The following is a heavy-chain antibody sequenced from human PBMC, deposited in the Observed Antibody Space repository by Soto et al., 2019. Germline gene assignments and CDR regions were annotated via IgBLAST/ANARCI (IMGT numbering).Heavy chain of an antibody. D-gene: IGHD6-13*01. CDR2: ISYDGCYK. Sequence: GGSLRLSCAASGFTFSSYGMHWVRQAPGKGLEWVVVISYDGCYKFYADSVKGRFTISRDNSKNTLYLQMNSLRAEDTAVYYCAKLRPRQPAPFYYYYGMDVWGQGTTVTVSS. CDR3: AKLRPRQPAPFYYYYGMDV. CDR1: GFTFSSYG. V-gene: IGHV3-30*18. J-gene: IGHJ6*02.